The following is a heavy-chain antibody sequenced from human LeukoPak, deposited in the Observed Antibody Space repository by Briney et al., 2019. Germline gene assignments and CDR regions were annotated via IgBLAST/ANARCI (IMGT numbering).Heavy chain of an antibody. Sequence: SETLSLTCTVSGGSISSGSYYWSWIRQPAGKGLEWIGRIYTSGSTNYNPSLKSRVTISVDTSKNQFSLKLSSVTAADTAVYYCAREDAGRLLYPDYFDYWGQGTLVTVSS. J-gene: IGHJ4*02. CDR3: AREDAGRLLYPDYFDY. D-gene: IGHD3-3*01. CDR2: IYTSGST. V-gene: IGHV4-61*02. CDR1: GGSISSGSYY.